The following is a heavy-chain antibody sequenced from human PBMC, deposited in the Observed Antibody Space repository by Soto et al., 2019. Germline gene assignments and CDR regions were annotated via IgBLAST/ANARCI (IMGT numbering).Heavy chain of an antibody. CDR3: ARVFGQYCTNGVCSAPFDY. Sequence: QLQLQESGSGLVKPSQTLSLTCAVSGGSISSGGYSWSWIRQPPGKGLEWIGYIYHSGSTYYNPSLKSRVTISVDRSKNQFSLKLSSVTAADTAVYYCARVFGQYCTNGVCSAPFDYWGQGTLVTVSS. D-gene: IGHD2-8*01. J-gene: IGHJ4*02. CDR2: IYHSGST. CDR1: GGSISSGGYS. V-gene: IGHV4-30-2*01.